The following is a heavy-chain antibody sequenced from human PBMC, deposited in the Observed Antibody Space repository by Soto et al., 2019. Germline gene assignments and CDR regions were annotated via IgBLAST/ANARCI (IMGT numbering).Heavy chain of an antibody. J-gene: IGHJ6*02. D-gene: IGHD3-22*01. Sequence: GESLKISCKGSGYSFTSYWISWVRQMPGKGLEWMGRIDPSDSYTNYSPSFQGHVTISADKSISTAYLQWSSLKASDTAMYYCASLGGNYDSSGYYYYYGMDVWGQGTTVTV. CDR2: IDPSDSYT. V-gene: IGHV5-10-1*01. CDR3: ASLGGNYDSSGYYYYYGMDV. CDR1: GYSFTSYW.